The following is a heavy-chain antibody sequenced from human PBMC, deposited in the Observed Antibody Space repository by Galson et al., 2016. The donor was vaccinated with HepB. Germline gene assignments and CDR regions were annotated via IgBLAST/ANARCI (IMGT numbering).Heavy chain of an antibody. CDR2: LSPDGGSP. J-gene: IGHJ6*02. CDR1: GFTFSSYW. D-gene: IGHD2-2*01. V-gene: IGHV3-74*01. Sequence: SLRLSCAASGFTFSSYWMHWVRQAPGKGLMWVSRLSPDGGSPIYADSVKGRFTISRDNAKNTLYLQMNSLRAEDTAMYYCARTRTLPASAGMDVWGHGTTVTVSS. CDR3: ARTRTLPASAGMDV.